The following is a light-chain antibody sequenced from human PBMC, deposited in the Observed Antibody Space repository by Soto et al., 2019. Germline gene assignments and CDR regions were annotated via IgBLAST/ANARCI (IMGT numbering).Light chain of an antibody. Sequence: EIGLNQDPGTLSLPRRGRATLWCRSSQSVSSSYLAWYQQKPGQAPRLLIYGASSRATGIPDRFSGSGSGTDFTLTISRLEPEDFAVYYCQQYGSSPETFGQGTKVDIK. V-gene: IGKV3-20*01. CDR1: QSVSSSY. CDR2: GAS. J-gene: IGKJ1*01. CDR3: QQYGSSPET.